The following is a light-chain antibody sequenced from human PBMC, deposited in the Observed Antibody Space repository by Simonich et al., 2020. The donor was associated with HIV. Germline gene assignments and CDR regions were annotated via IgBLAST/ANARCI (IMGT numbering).Light chain of an antibody. CDR1: QSVLYSYNNKNY. Sequence: DIVMTQSPDSLAVSLGERATINCKSSQSVLYSYNNKNYLVWYQQKPGQPPKLLIYWASTRESGVPDRFSGSGSGTDFTLTISSLQAEDVAVYYCQQYYSTPPLYTFGQGTKLEIK. CDR2: WAS. V-gene: IGKV4-1*01. J-gene: IGKJ2*01. CDR3: QQYYSTPPLYT.